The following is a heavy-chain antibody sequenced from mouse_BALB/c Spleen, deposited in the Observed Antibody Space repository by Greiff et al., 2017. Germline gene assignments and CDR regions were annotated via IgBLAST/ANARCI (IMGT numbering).Heavy chain of an antibody. Sequence: VKLQESGTVLARPGASVKMSCKASGYTFTSYWMHWVKQRPGQGLEWIGNIYPSDSYTNYNQKFKDKATLTVDKSSSTAYMQLSSPTSEDSAVYYCTTTALEYWYFDVWGAGTTVTVSS. CDR3: TTTALEYWYFDV. V-gene: IGHV1-59*01. CDR2: IYPSDSYT. D-gene: IGHD1-2*01. CDR1: GYTFTSYW. J-gene: IGHJ1*01.